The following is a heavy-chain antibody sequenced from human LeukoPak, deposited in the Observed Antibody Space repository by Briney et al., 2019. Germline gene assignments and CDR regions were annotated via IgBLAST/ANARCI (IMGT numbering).Heavy chain of an antibody. D-gene: IGHD6-13*01. J-gene: IGHJ5*02. CDR1: GGTFSSYA. CDR3: AREGNSSSWGNWFDP. CDR2: IIPIFGTA. Sequence: GASVKVSCKASGGTFSSYAISWVRQAPGQGLEWMGGIIPIFGTANYAQKFQGRVTITADESTSTAYMELSSLRSEDTAVYYWAREGNSSSWGNWFDPWGQGTLVTVSS. V-gene: IGHV1-69*13.